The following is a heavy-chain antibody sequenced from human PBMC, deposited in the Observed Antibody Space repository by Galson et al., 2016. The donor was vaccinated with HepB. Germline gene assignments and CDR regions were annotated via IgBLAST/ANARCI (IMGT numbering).Heavy chain of an antibody. CDR1: GSTFNNAW. CDR3: TRSWTGYYSSWFDP. CDR2: SRSKSDGGTT. J-gene: IGHJ5*02. D-gene: IGHD3/OR15-3a*01. Sequence: SLRLSCAASGSTFNNAWMSWVRQVPGKGLEWVGRSRSKSDGGTTHYAAPVKGRFTISRDDSKNTLYLQMNSLKTEDTAMYYCTRSWTGYYSSWFDPWGQGILVTVSS. V-gene: IGHV3-15*01.